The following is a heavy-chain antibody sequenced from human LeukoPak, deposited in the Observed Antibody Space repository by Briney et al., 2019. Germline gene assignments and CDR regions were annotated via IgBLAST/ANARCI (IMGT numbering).Heavy chain of an antibody. D-gene: IGHD1-1*01. V-gene: IGHV3-43*02. CDR3: AKSPGSHNWFDP. CDR1: GFTFDDYA. Sequence: AGGSLRLSCAASGFTFDDYAMHWVRQAPGKGLEWVSLISGDGGGTYYADSVKGRFTISRDNSKNSLYLQMNSLRTEDTALYYCAKSPGSHNWFDPWGQGTLVTVSP. CDR2: ISGDGGGT. J-gene: IGHJ5*02.